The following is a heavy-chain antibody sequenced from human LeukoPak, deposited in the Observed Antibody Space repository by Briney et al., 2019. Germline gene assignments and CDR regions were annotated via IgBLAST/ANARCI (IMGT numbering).Heavy chain of an antibody. CDR2: ISKDGRKN. D-gene: IGHD3-16*01. CDR1: GFSFSTSG. J-gene: IGHJ4*02. V-gene: IGHV3-30*04. CDR3: ARDLLDYGTAYYDVGIFDS. Sequence: TGRSLRLSCEASGFSFSTSGVHWVRQAPGKGLEWMAVISKDGRKNHYADSVKGRFTISRDNSKSTLFLQMNSLRSEDTGIYYCARDLLDYGTAYYDVGIFDSWGQGTLVTVSS.